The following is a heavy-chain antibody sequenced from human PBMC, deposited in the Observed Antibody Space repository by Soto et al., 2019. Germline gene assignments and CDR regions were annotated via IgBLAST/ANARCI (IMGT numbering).Heavy chain of an antibody. J-gene: IGHJ5*02. Sequence: SGPTLVNPTQTLTLTCTFSGFSLSTSGVGVGWIRQPPGKALEWLALIYWDDDKRYSPSLKSRLTITKDTSKNQVVLTMTNMDPVDTATYYCAHRGGYCSGGSCFRFDPCGQGTLVPVSS. D-gene: IGHD2-15*01. CDR2: IYWDDDK. V-gene: IGHV2-5*02. CDR1: GFSLSTSGVG. CDR3: AHRGGYCSGGSCFRFDP.